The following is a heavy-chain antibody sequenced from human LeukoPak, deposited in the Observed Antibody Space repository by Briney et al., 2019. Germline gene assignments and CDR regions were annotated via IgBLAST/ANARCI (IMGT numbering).Heavy chain of an antibody. CDR3: GRSAGFVHFDH. CDR2: IYYSGST. CDR1: GDSISSSSYY. Sequence: ASETLSLTCTVSGDSISSSSYYWGWIRQPPGKGLEWIGSIYYSGSTYYNPSLKSRVTISVDTSKNQFSLMVRSVTAADTAVYYCGRSAGFVHFDHWGQGTLVTVTS. D-gene: IGHD3-16*01. V-gene: IGHV4-39*07. J-gene: IGHJ4*02.